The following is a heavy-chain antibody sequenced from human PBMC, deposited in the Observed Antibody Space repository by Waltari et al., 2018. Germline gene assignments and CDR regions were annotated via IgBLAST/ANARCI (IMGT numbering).Heavy chain of an antibody. CDR1: GDSFTNYW. Sequence: EVQLVQSGAEVKKPGESLKISCKGSGDSFTNYWIGWVRQMPGKGLEWMGIIYPADSDTSYSQLFQGQATIGADKSITTVYLQWSSLKASDTAMYYCARRGGSLNYFDYWGQGTLVTVSS. CDR3: ARRGGSLNYFDY. V-gene: IGHV5-51*01. J-gene: IGHJ4*02. CDR2: IYPADSDT. D-gene: IGHD1-26*01.